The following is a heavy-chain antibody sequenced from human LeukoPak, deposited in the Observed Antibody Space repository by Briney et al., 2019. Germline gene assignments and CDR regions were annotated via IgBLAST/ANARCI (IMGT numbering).Heavy chain of an antibody. V-gene: IGHV4-59*01. CDR1: GGSIRSYY. D-gene: IGHD4-23*01. J-gene: IGHJ4*02. CDR2: ISYSGYT. CDR3: ARGRNDNGGMFFDS. Sequence: PSETLSLTCTVSGGSIRSYYWSWIRQAPGKGLEWIGFISYSGYTSYSPSLKSRVAISVDPSKSQFPLRLSSMTAADTAIYYCARGRNDNGGMFFDSWAQGTLVTVSS.